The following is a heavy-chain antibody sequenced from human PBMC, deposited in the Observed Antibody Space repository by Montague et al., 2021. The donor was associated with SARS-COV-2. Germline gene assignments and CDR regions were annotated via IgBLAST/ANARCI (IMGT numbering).Heavy chain of an antibody. Sequence: SLRLSCAASGFIFRHYAMCWVRQAPGKGLEWVSGISTSGDYTYYADSLKGRFTISRDNSGNTLYLQMNSLRAEDTAIYYCAKDREMDYSADYWGQGTLVTVSS. D-gene: IGHD5-24*01. CDR2: ISTSGDYT. J-gene: IGHJ4*02. CDR1: GFIFRHYA. CDR3: AKDREMDYSADY. V-gene: IGHV3-23*01.